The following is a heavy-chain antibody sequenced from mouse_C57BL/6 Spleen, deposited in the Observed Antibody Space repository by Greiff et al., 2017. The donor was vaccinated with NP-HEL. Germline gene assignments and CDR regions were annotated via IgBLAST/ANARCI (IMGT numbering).Heavy chain of an antibody. CDR2: ISSGGSYT. D-gene: IGHD4-1*01. J-gene: IGHJ2*01. CDR3: ARHGANWDEGNFDY. CDR1: GFTFSSYG. Sequence: EVQGVESGGDLVKPGGSLKLSCAASGFTFSSYGMSWVRQTPDKRLEWVATISSGGSYTYYPDSVKGRFTISRDNAKNTLYLQMSSLKSEDTAMYYCARHGANWDEGNFDYWGQGTTLTVSS. V-gene: IGHV5-6*01.